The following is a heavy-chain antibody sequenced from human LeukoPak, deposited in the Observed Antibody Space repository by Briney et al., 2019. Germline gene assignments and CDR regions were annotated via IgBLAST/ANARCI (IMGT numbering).Heavy chain of an antibody. V-gene: IGHV3-53*01. J-gene: IGHJ4*02. CDR1: GFTFSNYA. CDR3: ARGLFDYDLLTGYYAFDY. Sequence: GGSLRLSCAASGFTFSNYAITWVRQAPGKGLEWVSVIYSYGSAYYADSVKGRFTISRDNSKNTLYLQMNSLRVEDTAVYYCARGLFDYDLLTGYYAFDYWGQGTLVTVSS. D-gene: IGHD3-9*01. CDR2: IYSYGSA.